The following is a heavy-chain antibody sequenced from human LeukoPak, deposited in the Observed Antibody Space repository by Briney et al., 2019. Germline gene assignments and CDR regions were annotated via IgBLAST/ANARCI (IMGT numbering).Heavy chain of an antibody. CDR3: AGDKTTGGWYEFDY. V-gene: IGHV3-73*01. D-gene: IGHD6-19*01. CDR1: GFTFSGST. J-gene: IGHJ4*02. CDR2: IRSKASNYAP. Sequence: GGSLRLSCAASGFTFSGSTIHWVRQASGKGLEWVGRIRSKASNYAPSYAASVKGRFTISRDTSKNTVSLQMNSLRAEDTAVYYCAGDKTTGGWYEFDYWGQGTLVTVSS.